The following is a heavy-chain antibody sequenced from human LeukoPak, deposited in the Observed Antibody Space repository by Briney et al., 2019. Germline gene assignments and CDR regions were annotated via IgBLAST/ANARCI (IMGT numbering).Heavy chain of an antibody. CDR2: IKQDGSET. Sequence: PSETLSLTCTVSGGSIRSSDYYWGWIRQPPGKGLEWVANIKQDGSETYYVDSVKGRFTISRDNAKNSLYLQMNSLRVEDTAVYYCARDLRNHDFWSGGAFDIWGQGTVVTVYS. CDR3: ARDLRNHDFWSGGAFDI. J-gene: IGHJ3*02. CDR1: GGSIRSSDYY. D-gene: IGHD3-3*01. V-gene: IGHV3-7*01.